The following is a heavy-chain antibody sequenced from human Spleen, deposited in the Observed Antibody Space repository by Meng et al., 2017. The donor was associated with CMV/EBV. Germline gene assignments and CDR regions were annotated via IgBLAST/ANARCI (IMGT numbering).Heavy chain of an antibody. V-gene: IGHV1-69*01. CDR1: GTFTNCG. D-gene: IGHD1-14*01. CDR3: TRDRGLGKPDFNWFDP. J-gene: IGHJ5*02. Sequence: GTFTNCGINWVRQAPGQRLEWRGGIIPIFGPATYAPKFQGRSTITADGSTSTVYLDLRRLRSEDTAVYYCTRDRGLGKPDFNWFDPWGQGTLVTVSS. CDR2: IIPIFGPA.